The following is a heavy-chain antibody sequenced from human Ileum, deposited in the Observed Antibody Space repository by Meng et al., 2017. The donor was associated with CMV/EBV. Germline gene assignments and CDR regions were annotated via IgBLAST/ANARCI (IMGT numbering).Heavy chain of an antibody. D-gene: IGHD7-27*01. CDR2: INLNSGVI. CDR3: ARENWVYDY. J-gene: IGHJ4*02. CDR1: GNIFTGYY. V-gene: IGHV1-2*02. Sequence: QMQVVQSGTELKKAGASVKVSCKASGNIFTGYYMHWVRQAPGQGLEWVGCINLNSGVIDFAQKFQGRITLTRDTSITTAYMELTRLIYDDTAVYYCARENWVYDYWGQGTLVTVSS.